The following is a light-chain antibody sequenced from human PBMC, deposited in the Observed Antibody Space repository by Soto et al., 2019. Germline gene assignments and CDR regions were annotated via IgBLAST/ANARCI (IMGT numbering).Light chain of an antibody. J-gene: IGLJ3*02. V-gene: IGLV1-47*01. CDR1: SSNIGSNF. CDR2: RNN. CDR3: AAWDDSLSGWV. Sequence: QPVLTQPPSASGTPGQRVTISCSGSSSNIGSNFVYWYQQFPGTAPKLLIYRNNQRPSGVPDRFSGSKSGTSASLAISGLPSEDEADYYCAAWDDSLSGWVFGGGTQLTVL.